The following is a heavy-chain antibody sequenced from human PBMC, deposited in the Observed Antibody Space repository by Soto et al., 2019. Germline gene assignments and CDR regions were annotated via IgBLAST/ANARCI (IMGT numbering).Heavy chain of an antibody. J-gene: IGHJ6*02. CDR1: GFTFSGSA. Sequence: GGSLRLSCAASGFTFSGSAMHWVRQASGKGLEWVGRIRSKANSYATAYAASVKGRFTISRDDSKNTAYLQMNSLKTEDTAVYYCTRRRVYYGSGSYQYYYGMEVWGQGTTVTVSS. V-gene: IGHV3-73*01. D-gene: IGHD3-10*01. CDR2: IRSKANSYAT. CDR3: TRRRVYYGSGSYQYYYGMEV.